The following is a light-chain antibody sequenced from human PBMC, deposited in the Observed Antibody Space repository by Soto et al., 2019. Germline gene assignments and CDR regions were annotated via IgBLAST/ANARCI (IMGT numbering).Light chain of an antibody. CDR3: QQYNNWPPWT. Sequence: EIVMTQSPATLSVSPGERATLSGRASQSVSSNLAWYQKKPGQAPRLLIYGASTRATGIPARFSGSGSGTEFTLTISSLQSEDFAVDYCQQYNNWPPWTFGQRTKVEIK. V-gene: IGKV3-15*01. CDR1: QSVSSN. CDR2: GAS. J-gene: IGKJ1*01.